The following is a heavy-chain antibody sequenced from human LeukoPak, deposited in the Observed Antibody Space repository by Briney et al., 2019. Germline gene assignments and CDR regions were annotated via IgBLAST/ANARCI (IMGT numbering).Heavy chain of an antibody. CDR2: ISGSGGST. V-gene: IGHV3-23*01. Sequence: GGSLRLSCAASGFTFSSYGMSWVRQAPGKGLEWVSAISGSGGSTYYADSVKGRFTISRDNSKNTLYLQMNSLRAEDTAVYYCAKDTNYYGSGSPTDYWGQGTLVTASS. D-gene: IGHD3-10*01. J-gene: IGHJ4*02. CDR1: GFTFSSYG. CDR3: AKDTNYYGSGSPTDY.